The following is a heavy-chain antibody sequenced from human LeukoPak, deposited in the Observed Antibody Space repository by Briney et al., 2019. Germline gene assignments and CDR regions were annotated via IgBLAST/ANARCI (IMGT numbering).Heavy chain of an antibody. Sequence: ASVKVSCKASGYTFTSNYIHWVRQAPGQGLEWMGWISAYNGNANYAQKLQGRVTMTTDTSTSTAYMELRSLRSDDTAVYYCASLGVVDNDYWGQGTLVTVSS. V-gene: IGHV1-18*04. D-gene: IGHD3-22*01. J-gene: IGHJ4*02. CDR3: ASLGVVDNDY. CDR1: GYTFTSNY. CDR2: ISAYNGNA.